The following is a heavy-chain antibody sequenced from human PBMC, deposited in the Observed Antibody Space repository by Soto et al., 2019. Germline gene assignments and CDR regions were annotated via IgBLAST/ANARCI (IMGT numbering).Heavy chain of an antibody. D-gene: IGHD1-26*01. CDR3: ARDVEVWELRENYYYGMDV. J-gene: IGHJ6*02. CDR1: GFAFSSYS. V-gene: IGHV3-21*01. CDR2: ISSSSSYI. Sequence: GGSLRLSCAASGFAFSSYSMNWVRQAPGKGLDWVSSISSSSSYIYYADSVKGRFTISRDNAKNSLYLQMNSLRAEDTAVYYCARDVEVWELRENYYYGMDVWGQGTTVTVSS.